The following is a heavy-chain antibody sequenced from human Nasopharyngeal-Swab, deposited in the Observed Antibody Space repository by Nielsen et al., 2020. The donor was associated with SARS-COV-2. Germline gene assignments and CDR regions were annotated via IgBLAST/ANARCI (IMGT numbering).Heavy chain of an antibody. D-gene: IGHD5-18*01. Sequence: SETLSPTGTVSGGSISSYDWSWIRQLPGKGLEWSGYIYYSGSTNYNPSLKSQVTISVDTSKNQFSLKLSSVTAADTAVYYCAGQRYSYGVYYVMDVWGQGTTVTVSS. CDR2: IYYSGST. V-gene: IGHV4-59*01. CDR1: GGSISSYD. J-gene: IGHJ6*02. CDR3: AGQRYSYGVYYVMDV.